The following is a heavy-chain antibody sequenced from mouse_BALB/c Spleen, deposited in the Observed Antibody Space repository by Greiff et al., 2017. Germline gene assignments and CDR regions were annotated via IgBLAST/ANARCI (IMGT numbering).Heavy chain of an antibody. D-gene: IGHD2-3*01. CDR3: ARGRDGYYVGAMDY. CDR2: ISSGGST. V-gene: IGHV5-6-5*01. CDR1: GFTFSSYA. J-gene: IGHJ4*01. Sequence: VVESGGGLVKPGGSLKLSCAASGFTFSSYAMSWVRQTPEKRLEWVASISSGGSTYYPDSVKGRFTISRDNARNILYLQMSSLRSEDTAMYYCARGRDGYYVGAMDYWGQGTSVTVSS.